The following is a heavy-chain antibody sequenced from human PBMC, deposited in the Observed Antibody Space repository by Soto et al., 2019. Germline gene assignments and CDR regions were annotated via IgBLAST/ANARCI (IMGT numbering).Heavy chain of an antibody. J-gene: IGHJ6*03. Sequence: GGSLRLSCAASGFTFSTCAMTWVRQAPGKGLEWVSTITGSGATTYYADSVKGRFTISRDNSKNTLYLQMNSLRAEDTALYYCAKDSSRYCSGTSCGYYFYMDVWGKGTTVTVSS. CDR3: AKDSSRYCSGTSCGYYFYMDV. CDR2: ITGSGATT. D-gene: IGHD2-2*01. CDR1: GFTFSTCA. V-gene: IGHV3-23*01.